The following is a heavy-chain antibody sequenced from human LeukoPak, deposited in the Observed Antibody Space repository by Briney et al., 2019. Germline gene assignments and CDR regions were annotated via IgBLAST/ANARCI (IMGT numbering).Heavy chain of an antibody. Sequence: PSETLSLTCTVSGGSISSYYWSWIRQPAGKGLEWIGRIYTSGSTNYNPSLKSRVTMSVDTSKNQFSLKLSSVTAADTAVYYYARETCSGGSCYSDYWGQGTLVTVSS. J-gene: IGHJ4*02. CDR2: IYTSGST. D-gene: IGHD2-15*01. V-gene: IGHV4-4*07. CDR3: ARETCSGGSCYSDY. CDR1: GGSISSYY.